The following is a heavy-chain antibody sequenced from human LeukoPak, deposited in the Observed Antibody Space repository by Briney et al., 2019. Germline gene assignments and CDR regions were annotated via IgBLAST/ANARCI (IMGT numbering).Heavy chain of an antibody. CDR3: AKLGSGTNNWFDP. CDR2: IYYSGST. Sequence: SETLPLTCTVSGGSISNYYWTWIRQPPGKGLEWIGYIYYSGSTNYNPSLKSRVTISVDTSKNQFSLKLSSVTAADTAVYYCAKLGSGTNNWFDPWGQGTLVTVSS. V-gene: IGHV4-59*08. CDR1: GGSISNYY. J-gene: IGHJ5*02. D-gene: IGHD3-10*01.